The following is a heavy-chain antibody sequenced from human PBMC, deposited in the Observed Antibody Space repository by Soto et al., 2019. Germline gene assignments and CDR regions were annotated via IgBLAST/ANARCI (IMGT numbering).Heavy chain of an antibody. CDR2: INHSGST. CDR1: GGSFSGYY. CDR3: ARGFSGSSSKGSYYYYYYMDV. V-gene: IGHV4-34*01. J-gene: IGHJ6*03. Sequence: SETLSLTCAVYGGSFSGYYWSWIRQPPGKGLEWIGEINHSGSTNYNPSLKSRVTISVDTSKNQFSLKLSSVTAADTAVYYCARGFSGSSSKGSYYYYYYMDVWGKGTTVTVS. D-gene: IGHD6-6*01.